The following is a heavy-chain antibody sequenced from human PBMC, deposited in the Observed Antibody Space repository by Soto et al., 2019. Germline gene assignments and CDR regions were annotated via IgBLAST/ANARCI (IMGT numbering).Heavy chain of an antibody. CDR2: ISGSGDST. D-gene: IGHD2-15*01. CDR1: GFTFSSYA. V-gene: IGHV3-23*01. Sequence: EVQLLESGGGLVQPGGSLRLSCAASGFTFSSYAMSWVRQAPGKGLERVSGISGSGDSTYYADSVKGRFTISRDNSKNTLYLQMDSLRAEDTAGYYCAKSPGVAGATYFDYWGQGTLVTVSS. J-gene: IGHJ4*02. CDR3: AKSPGVAGATYFDY.